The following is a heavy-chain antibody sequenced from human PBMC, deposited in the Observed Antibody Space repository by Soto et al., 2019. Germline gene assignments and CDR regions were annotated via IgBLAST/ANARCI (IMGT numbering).Heavy chain of an antibody. V-gene: IGHV1-8*01. J-gene: IGHJ5*02. Sequence: QVQLVQSGAEVKKPGASVKVSCKASGYTFTSYDINWVRQATGQGLEWMGWMNPNSGNTGYAQKFQGRVTMTRNTSISTAYMELSSLRSEDTAVHYCARGLYCTNGVSYTVSDMNWFDPWGQGTLVTVSS. CDR2: MNPNSGNT. D-gene: IGHD2-8*01. CDR3: ARGLYCTNGVSYTVSDMNWFDP. CDR1: GYTFTSYD.